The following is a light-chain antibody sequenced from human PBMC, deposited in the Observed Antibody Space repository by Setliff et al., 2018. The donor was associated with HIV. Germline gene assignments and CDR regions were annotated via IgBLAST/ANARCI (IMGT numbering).Light chain of an antibody. V-gene: IGKV2-28*01. CDR3: MQALHNPLT. J-gene: IGKJ4*01. CDR1: ESLLFSNGYHY. CDR2: LGS. Sequence: DIVMAQSPLSLPVTPGEPASISCRSSESLLFSNGYHYLDWYLQKPGQSPQLLIYLGSTRASGVPDRFSGSGPGTDFTLKISRVEADDVGVYYCMQALHNPLTFGGGTKVDIK.